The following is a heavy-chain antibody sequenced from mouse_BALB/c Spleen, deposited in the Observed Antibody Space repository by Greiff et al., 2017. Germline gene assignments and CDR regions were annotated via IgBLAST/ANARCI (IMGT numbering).Heavy chain of an antibody. CDR3: ARDLIIYFDY. Sequence: DVKLQESGPGLVKPSQSLSLTCSVTGYSITSGYYWNWIRQFPGNKLEWMGYISYDGSNNYNPSLKNRISITRDTSKNQFFLKLNSVTTEDTATYYCARDLIIYFDYWGQGTTLTVSS. CDR1: GYSITSGYY. D-gene: IGHD2-4*01. J-gene: IGHJ2*01. CDR2: ISYDGSN. V-gene: IGHV3-6*02.